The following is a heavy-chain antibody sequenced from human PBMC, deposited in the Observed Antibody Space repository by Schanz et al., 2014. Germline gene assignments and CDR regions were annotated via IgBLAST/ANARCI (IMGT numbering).Heavy chain of an antibody. CDR2: INHSGST. D-gene: IGHD3-16*02. J-gene: IGHJ2*01. CDR1: GGSFSDYY. CDR3: ARGHDYFWGSYRRSPWGYFDL. Sequence: QVQLQESGPGLVKPSETLSLTCAVYGGSFSDYYWSWIRQPPGKGLEWIGEINHSGSTNYNPSLKSQFTISLDPSKTQFSLKLSSVTAADTAVYYCARGHDYFWGSYRRSPWGYFDLWGRGSLVTVSS. V-gene: IGHV4-34*01.